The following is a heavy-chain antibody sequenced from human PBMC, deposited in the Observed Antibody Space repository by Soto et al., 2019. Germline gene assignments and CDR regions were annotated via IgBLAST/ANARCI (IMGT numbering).Heavy chain of an antibody. D-gene: IGHD3-10*01. CDR3: ARENYYGSGTYFRLDV. Sequence: LSLTCTVSGDSISTYYWSWIRQPPGKGLEWIGYLYDSGSTHYNPSLKSRVTISVDTSKNQFSLKLTSVTAADTVVYYCARENYYGSGTYFRLDVWGQGTRVTSP. CDR1: GDSISTYY. CDR2: LYDSGST. V-gene: IGHV4-59*01. J-gene: IGHJ6*02.